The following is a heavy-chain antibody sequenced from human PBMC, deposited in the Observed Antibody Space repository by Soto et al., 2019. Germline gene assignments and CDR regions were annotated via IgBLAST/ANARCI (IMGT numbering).Heavy chain of an antibody. Sequence: DSVKVSCKASGYTFTSYGISWVRQAPGQGLEWMGWISAYNGNTNYAQKLQGRVTMNTDTSTSTAYMELRSLRSEDKAVYECASIAAAGPDYWGRGHLVTVSS. V-gene: IGHV1-18*01. CDR3: ASIAAAGPDY. CDR1: GYTFTSYG. J-gene: IGHJ4*02. CDR2: ISAYNGNT. D-gene: IGHD6-13*01.